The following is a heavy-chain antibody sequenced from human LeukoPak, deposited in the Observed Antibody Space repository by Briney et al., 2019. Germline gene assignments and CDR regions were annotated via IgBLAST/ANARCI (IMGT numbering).Heavy chain of an antibody. V-gene: IGHV1-69*04. CDR3: ARDHCTPGTCLGGH. D-gene: IGHD2-15*01. Sequence: GASVKVSCKASGDTFIPYTFSWVRQAPGQGLEWIGRIIPSLDVANYAQKFQGRVPLSVDRDTATTYMEVTSLRSEDTAIYYCARDHCTPGTCLGGHWGQGTLVTVSS. CDR1: GDTFIPYT. J-gene: IGHJ4*02. CDR2: IIPSLDVA.